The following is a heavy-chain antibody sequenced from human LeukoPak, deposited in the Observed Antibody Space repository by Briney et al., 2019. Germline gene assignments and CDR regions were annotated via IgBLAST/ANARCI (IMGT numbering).Heavy chain of an antibody. D-gene: IGHD5-12*01. CDR1: GGFFSDYY. CDR2: INHSGNT. CDR3: GRGGRGWIRSPDF. Sequence: SETLSLTCAVYGGFFSDYYWSWIRQSPGKGLVWIGEINHSGNTNYNPSLKSRVTISIDTSKNQLSLKLISVTAADTAPYYCGRGGRGWIRSPDFWGQGTLVPVSS. V-gene: IGHV4-34*01. J-gene: IGHJ4*02.